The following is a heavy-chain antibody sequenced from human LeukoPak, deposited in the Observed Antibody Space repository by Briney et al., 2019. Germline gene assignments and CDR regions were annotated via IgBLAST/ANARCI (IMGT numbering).Heavy chain of an antibody. CDR1: GFSFSSYA. CDR2: ISGDGTRT. J-gene: IGHJ4*02. Sequence: GGSLRLSCAASGFSFSSYAMTWARQAPVKGLEWVSAISGDGTRTYYADSVKGRFTISRDNSKNTLYLEMGSLRVEDTAIYYCAKWPEGAMDYFDYWGQGTLVTVSS. V-gene: IGHV3-23*01. CDR3: AKWPEGAMDYFDY. D-gene: IGHD3-16*01.